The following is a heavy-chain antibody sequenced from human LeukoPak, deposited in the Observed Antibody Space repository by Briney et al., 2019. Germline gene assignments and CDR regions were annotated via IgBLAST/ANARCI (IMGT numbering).Heavy chain of an antibody. V-gene: IGHV3-73*01. J-gene: IGHJ3*02. CDR2: IRSELNGYAT. CDR1: GFTFSDPT. Sequence: PGGSLKLSCAASGFTFSDPTIHWVRQASGKGLEWVGRIRSELNGYATAYAASVRGRFTISRDDSMNTAYLQMDNLKTGDTAVFYCTKQTADDAFDIWGRGTMVTVSS. CDR3: TKQTADDAFDI.